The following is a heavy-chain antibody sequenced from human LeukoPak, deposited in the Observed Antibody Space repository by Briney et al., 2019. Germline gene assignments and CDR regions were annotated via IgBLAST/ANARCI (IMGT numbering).Heavy chain of an antibody. CDR3: ARDFSSSSTVYYYYYMDV. V-gene: IGHV4-39*07. Sequence: PAETLSLTCTVSGGSISSRTYYWGWIRQPPGKGLEWIGTIYYSGTTYYNSSLKSRVTISLDTSKTQFSLKLTSVTAADTAIYYCARDFSSSSTVYYYYYMDVWGKGTTVTVSS. CDR1: GGSISSRTYY. J-gene: IGHJ6*03. CDR2: IYYSGTT. D-gene: IGHD6-6*01.